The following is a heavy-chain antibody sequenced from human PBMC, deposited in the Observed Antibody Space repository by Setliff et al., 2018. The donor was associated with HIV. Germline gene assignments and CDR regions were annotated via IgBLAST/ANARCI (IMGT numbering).Heavy chain of an antibody. CDR1: GGTFSSYA. Sequence: SVKVSCKASGGTFSSYAISWVRQAPGQGLEWMGGIIPILGIANYAQKFQGRVTITADKSTSTAYMELSSLRSEDTAVYFCARSPYGDYGLDYWGQGTLVTVSS. D-gene: IGHD4-17*01. V-gene: IGHV1-69*10. CDR3: ARSPYGDYGLDY. J-gene: IGHJ4*02. CDR2: IIPILGIA.